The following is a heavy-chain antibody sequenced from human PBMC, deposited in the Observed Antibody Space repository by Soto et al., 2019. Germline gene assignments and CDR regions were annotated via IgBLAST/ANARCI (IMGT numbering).Heavy chain of an antibody. Sequence: SETLSLTCIVSGSSISSSGYYWGWIRQPPGKGLEWIASMYYNVGTYYNPSLKSRVTISVDTSANQFSLKLSSVTAADTAVYYWARLPPRLGVDYGGQGTLVTVPS. V-gene: IGHV4-39*01. CDR1: GSSISSSGYY. D-gene: IGHD3-16*01. CDR2: MYYNVGT. CDR3: ARLPPRLGVDY. J-gene: IGHJ4*02.